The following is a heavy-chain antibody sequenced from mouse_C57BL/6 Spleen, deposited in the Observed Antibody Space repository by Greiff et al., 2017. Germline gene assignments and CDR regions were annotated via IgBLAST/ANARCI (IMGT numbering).Heavy chain of an antibody. D-gene: IGHD2-10*02. V-gene: IGHV1-82*01. Sequence: QVQLQQSGPELVKPGASVKISCKASGYAFSSSWMNWVKQRPGKGLEWIGRIYPGDGDTNYNGKFKGKATLTADKSSSTAYMQLSSLTSEDSAVYFCARSGVWGYFDYWGQGTTLTVSS. CDR3: ARSGVWGYFDY. J-gene: IGHJ2*01. CDR2: IYPGDGDT. CDR1: GYAFSSSW.